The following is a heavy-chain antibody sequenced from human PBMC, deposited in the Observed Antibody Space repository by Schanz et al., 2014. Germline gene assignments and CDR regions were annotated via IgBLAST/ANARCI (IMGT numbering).Heavy chain of an antibody. Sequence: QVQLVQSGAEVKKPGASVRVSCKASGYTFTTYAMSWARQAPGQGLEWVGWISVYTGNTKYGQKVQGRVSMTADTSTNTAYMELRSLRSDDTAVYYWARDSADFYDILTEEDYWGQGTLVTVSS. CDR3: ARDSADFYDILTEEDY. V-gene: IGHV1-18*01. D-gene: IGHD3-9*01. CDR2: ISVYTGNT. CDR1: GYTFTTYA. J-gene: IGHJ4*02.